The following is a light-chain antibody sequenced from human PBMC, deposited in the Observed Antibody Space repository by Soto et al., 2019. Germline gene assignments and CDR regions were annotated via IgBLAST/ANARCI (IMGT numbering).Light chain of an antibody. Sequence: QAALTQPASVSGSPGQSITISCTGTSSDIGAYDYVSWYQQYPGRVPKLLIHEVTNRPSGVSDRFSGSKSGNTVSLTISGLQTEDEADYYCSSPAGYSAFYVFGTGTKVTV. CDR3: SSPAGYSAFYV. CDR1: SSDIGAYDY. J-gene: IGLJ1*01. V-gene: IGLV2-14*01. CDR2: EVT.